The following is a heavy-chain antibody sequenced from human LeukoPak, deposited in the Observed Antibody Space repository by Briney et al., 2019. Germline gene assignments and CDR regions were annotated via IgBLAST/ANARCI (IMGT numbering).Heavy chain of an antibody. D-gene: IGHD2-2*01. Sequence: PSETLSLTCTVSGGSISSYYWSWIRQPPGKGREWIGYIYYSGSTNYNPSLKSRVTISVDTSKNQFSLKLSSVTAADTAVYYCARLSAPGIVVPAALTDWGQGTLVTVSS. CDR3: ARLSAPGIVVPAALTD. CDR1: GGSISSYY. J-gene: IGHJ4*02. V-gene: IGHV4-59*08. CDR2: IYYSGST.